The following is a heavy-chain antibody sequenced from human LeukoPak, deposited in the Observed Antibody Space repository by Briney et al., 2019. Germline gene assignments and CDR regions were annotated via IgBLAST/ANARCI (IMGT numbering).Heavy chain of an antibody. V-gene: IGHV3-21*04. J-gene: IGHJ4*02. CDR3: AREYTSGWYVVDY. CDR1: GFTFSSYS. D-gene: IGHD6-19*01. Sequence: GGSLRLSCAASGFTFSSYSMNWVRQAPGKGLEWVSSISSSSSYIYYAGSVKGRFTISRDNSKNTLYLQMSGLRAEDTALYYCAREYTSGWYVVDYWGQGTLVTVSS. CDR2: ISSSSSYI.